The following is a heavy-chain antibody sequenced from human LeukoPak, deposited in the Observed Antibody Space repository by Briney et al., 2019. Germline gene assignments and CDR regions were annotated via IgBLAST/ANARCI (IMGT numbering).Heavy chain of an antibody. CDR1: GYTFTGYY. Sequence: GASVKVSCKASGYTFTGYYMHWVRQAPGQGLEWMGWINPNSGGTNYAQKFQGRVTMTRDTSISTAYMELSRLRSDDTAVYYCASVEYSSSLPPFDYWGQGTLVTVSS. CDR2: INPNSGGT. D-gene: IGHD6-6*01. CDR3: ASVEYSSSLPPFDY. V-gene: IGHV1-2*02. J-gene: IGHJ4*02.